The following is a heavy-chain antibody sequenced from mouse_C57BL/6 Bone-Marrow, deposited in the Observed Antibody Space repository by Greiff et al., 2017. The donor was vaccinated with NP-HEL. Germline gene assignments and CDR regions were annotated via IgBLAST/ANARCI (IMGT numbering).Heavy chain of an antibody. V-gene: IGHV5-17*01. Sequence: EVQVVESGGGLVKPGGSLKLSCAASGFTFSDYGMHWVRQAPEKGLEWVAYISSGSSTIYYADTVTGRFTISRDNAKNTLFLQITRLRSEDTAMYYCAKGGYQYYFDYWGQGTTLTVSS. J-gene: IGHJ2*01. CDR1: GFTFSDYG. D-gene: IGHD2-2*01. CDR2: ISSGSSTI. CDR3: AKGGYQYYFDY.